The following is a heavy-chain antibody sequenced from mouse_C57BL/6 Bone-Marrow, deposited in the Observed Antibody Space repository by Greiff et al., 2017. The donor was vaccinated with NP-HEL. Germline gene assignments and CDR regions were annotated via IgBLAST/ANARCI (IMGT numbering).Heavy chain of an antibody. J-gene: IGHJ2*01. Sequence: EVKLEESGGGLVKPGGSLKLSCAASGFTFSSYTMSWVRQTPEKRLEWVATISGGGGNTYYPDSVKGRFTISRDNAKNTLYLQMSSLRSEDTALYYCARPHDGYSHFDYWGQGTTLTVSS. CDR2: ISGGGGNT. D-gene: IGHD2-3*01. CDR1: GFTFSSYT. CDR3: ARPHDGYSHFDY. V-gene: IGHV5-9*01.